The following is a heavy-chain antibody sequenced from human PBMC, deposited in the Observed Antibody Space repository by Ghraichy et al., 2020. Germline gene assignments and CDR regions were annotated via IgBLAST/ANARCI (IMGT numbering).Heavy chain of an antibody. D-gene: IGHD1-26*01. CDR2: KYHSGST. Sequence: SETLSLTCTVSGYSISSGYYWAWIRQSPGKGLEWIGNKYHSGSTDYTPSLKSRVTISVDTSKNQFSLKLSSVTAADTAVYYCARAALRGEWELPTSSDFWGQGTLVTVSS. V-gene: IGHV4-38-2*02. CDR1: GYSISSGYY. J-gene: IGHJ4*02. CDR3: ARAALRGEWELPTSSDF.